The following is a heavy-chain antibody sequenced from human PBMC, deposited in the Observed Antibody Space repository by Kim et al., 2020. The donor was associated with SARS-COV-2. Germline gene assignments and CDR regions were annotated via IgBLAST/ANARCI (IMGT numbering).Heavy chain of an antibody. D-gene: IGHD3-22*01. V-gene: IGHV3-30*07. Sequence: KGRFTISGDNSKNTRYLQMNTLRAEDTAVYYCARGSIMESSSYYYYYFDYWGQGTLVTVSS. CDR3: ARGSIMESSSYYYYYFDY. J-gene: IGHJ4*02.